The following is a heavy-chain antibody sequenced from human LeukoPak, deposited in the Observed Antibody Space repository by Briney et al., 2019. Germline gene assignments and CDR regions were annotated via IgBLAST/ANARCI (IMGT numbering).Heavy chain of an antibody. Sequence: PGGSLRLSCAASGFSISTYWMHWVRQAPGKGLVWVSRISSDGRSTNYADSVKGRFTISRDNAKNSLYLQMNSLRDEDTAVYYCARDHDAPGSFYDYWGQGTLVTVSS. D-gene: IGHD1-26*01. CDR3: ARDHDAPGSFYDY. CDR1: GFSISTYW. J-gene: IGHJ4*02. CDR2: ISSDGRST. V-gene: IGHV3-74*01.